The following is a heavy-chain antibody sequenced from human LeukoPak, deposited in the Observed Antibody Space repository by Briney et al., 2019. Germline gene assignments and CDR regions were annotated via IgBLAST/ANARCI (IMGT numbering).Heavy chain of an antibody. CDR1: GFTSISYF. CDR3: VKIQSGFCSTTSCFVTFDI. Sequence: GGSLRLSCSASGFTSISYFMSWVRQAPGRGLEWVSSISSSSSYIYYANSVKGRFTISRDNAKNSLYLRMDSLRAEDTAVYYCVKIQSGFCSTTSCFVTFDIWGQGTMVTVSS. J-gene: IGHJ3*02. D-gene: IGHD2-2*01. V-gene: IGHV3-21*01. CDR2: ISSSSSYI.